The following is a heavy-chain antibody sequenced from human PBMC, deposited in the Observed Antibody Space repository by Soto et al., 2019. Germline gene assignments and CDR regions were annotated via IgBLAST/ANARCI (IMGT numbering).Heavy chain of an antibody. D-gene: IGHD3-3*01. CDR3: AREGRYYDFWSGSETQMFYYGMDV. Sequence: PGGSLRLSCAASGFTFSSYGMHWVRQAPGKGLEWVAVIWYDGSNKYYADSVKGRFTISRDNSKNTLYLQMNSLRAEDTAVYYCAREGRYYDFWSGSETQMFYYGMDVWGQGTTVTVSS. CDR1: GFTFSSYG. CDR2: IWYDGSNK. J-gene: IGHJ6*02. V-gene: IGHV3-33*01.